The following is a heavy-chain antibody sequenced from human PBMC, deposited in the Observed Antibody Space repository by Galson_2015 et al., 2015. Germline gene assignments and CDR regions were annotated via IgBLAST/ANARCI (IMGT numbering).Heavy chain of an antibody. J-gene: IGHJ6*02. CDR2: LSYDESNR. Sequence: SLRLCCAASGFTFSTYGMHWVRQAPGKGLEWVSFLSYDESNRHYADSVKGRFTISRDNSKNTLFLQMNSLRVEDTAVYYCAKDPSPYYYDGSGLYYFYGMDVWGQGTTVTVSS. CDR1: GFTFSTYG. CDR3: AKDPSPYYYDGSGLYYFYGMDV. D-gene: IGHD3-22*01. V-gene: IGHV3-30*18.